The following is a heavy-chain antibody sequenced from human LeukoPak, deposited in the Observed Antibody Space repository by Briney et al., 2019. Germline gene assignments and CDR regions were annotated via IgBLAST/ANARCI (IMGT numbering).Heavy chain of an antibody. CDR2: INHSGST. CDR3: ARLQGAWKQGDY. CDR1: GGSFSGYY. D-gene: IGHD1-1*01. Sequence: SETLSLTCAVYGGSFSGYYWSWIRQPPGKGLQWIGEINHSGSTNYNPSLKSRVTISVDTSKNQFSLKLSSVTAADTAVYYCARLQGAWKQGDYWGQGTLDTVSS. J-gene: IGHJ4*02. V-gene: IGHV4-34*01.